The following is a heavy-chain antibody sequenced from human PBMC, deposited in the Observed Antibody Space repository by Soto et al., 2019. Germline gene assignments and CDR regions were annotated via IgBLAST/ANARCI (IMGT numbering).Heavy chain of an antibody. D-gene: IGHD6-19*01. J-gene: IGHJ5*02. CDR1: GYTFTSYG. CDR3: ARDGYSSGWYEAAWTWFDP. CDR2: ISAYNGNT. Sequence: ASVKVSCKASGYTFTSYGISWVRQAPGQGLEWMGWISAYNGNTNYAQKLQGRVTMTTDTSTSTAYMELRSLRSDDTAVYYCARDGYSSGWYEAAWTWFDPWGQGTLVTVSS. V-gene: IGHV1-18*01.